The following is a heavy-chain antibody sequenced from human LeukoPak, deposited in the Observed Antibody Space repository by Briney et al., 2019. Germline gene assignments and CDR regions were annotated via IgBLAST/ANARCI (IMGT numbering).Heavy chain of an antibody. CDR2: ISGSGGST. V-gene: IGHV3-23*01. J-gene: IGHJ4*02. CDR1: GFTFSSYG. Sequence: GGSLRLSCAASGFTFSSYGMSWVRQAPGKGLEWVSAISGSGGSTYYADSVKGWFTISRDNSKNTLYLQMNSLRAEDAAVYYCAKDLGFGELLPYFDYWGQGTLVTVSS. D-gene: IGHD3-10*01. CDR3: AKDLGFGELLPYFDY.